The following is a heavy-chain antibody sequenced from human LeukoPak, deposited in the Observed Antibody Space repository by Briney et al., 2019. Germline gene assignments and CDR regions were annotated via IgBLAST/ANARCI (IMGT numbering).Heavy chain of an antibody. D-gene: IGHD2-2*02. V-gene: IGHV4-59*01. CDR1: GGSISSYY. CDR3: ARQGYCSSTSCYSPRDYYYYYMDV. Sequence: SETLSLTCTVSGGSISSYYWSWIRQPPGKRLEWIGYIYYSGSTNYSPSLKSRVTISVDTSKNQFSLKLSSVTAADTAVYYCARQGYCSSTSCYSPRDYYYYYMDVWGKGTTVTVSS. J-gene: IGHJ6*03. CDR2: IYYSGST.